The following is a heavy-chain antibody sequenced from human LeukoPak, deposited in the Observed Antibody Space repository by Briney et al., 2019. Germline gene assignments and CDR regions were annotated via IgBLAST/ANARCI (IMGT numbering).Heavy chain of an antibody. D-gene: IGHD2-15*01. J-gene: IGHJ2*01. Sequence: SETLSLTRTVSLASFNIYYWTWIRQPPARGLEWIGYIYYSGSTNYNPSLKSRVTMSVDTSKNQFSLKLRSVTAADTAVYYCARGGFSGGILRYFDLWGRGTLVTVSS. CDR2: IYYSGST. V-gene: IGHV4-59*01. CDR1: LASFNIYY. CDR3: ARGGFSGGILRYFDL.